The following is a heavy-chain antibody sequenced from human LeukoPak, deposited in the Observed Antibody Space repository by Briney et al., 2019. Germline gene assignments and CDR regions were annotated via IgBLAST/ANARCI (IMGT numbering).Heavy chain of an antibody. J-gene: IGHJ3*02. CDR3: AKEYAIFGVVMNAFDI. D-gene: IGHD3-3*01. V-gene: IGHV3-23*01. CDR1: GFTFSSYA. Sequence: GGSLRLSCAASGFTFSSYAMSWVRQAPGKGLEWVSAISGSGGSTYYADSVKGRFTLSRDNSKNTLYLQMNSLRAEDTAVYYCAKEYAIFGVVMNAFDIWGQGTMVTVSS. CDR2: ISGSGGST.